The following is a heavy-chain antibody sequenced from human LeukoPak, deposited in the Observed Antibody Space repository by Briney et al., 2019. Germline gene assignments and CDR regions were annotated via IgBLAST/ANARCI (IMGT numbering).Heavy chain of an antibody. V-gene: IGHV4-34*01. CDR1: GGSISSDNYS. CDR2: INHSGST. CDR3: AGGGS. J-gene: IGHJ5*02. D-gene: IGHD3-10*01. Sequence: SETLSLTCAVSGGSISSDNYSWSWIRQPPGKGLEWIGEINHSGSTNYNPSLKSRVTISVDTSKNQFSLKLSSVTAADTAVYYCAGGGSWGQGTLVTVSS.